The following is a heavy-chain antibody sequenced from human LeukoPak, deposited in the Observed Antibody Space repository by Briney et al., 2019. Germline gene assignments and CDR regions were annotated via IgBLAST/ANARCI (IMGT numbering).Heavy chain of an antibody. CDR3: VKEVGRRGIPCFDY. J-gene: IGHJ4*02. V-gene: IGHV3-30*18. D-gene: IGHD2-15*01. CDR1: GFTFSSYG. Sequence: GGSLRLSCAASGFTFSSYGMHWVRQAPGKGLEWVAVISYDGSNKYYADSVKGRFTLSRDNSKNTLYLQMNSLRAEDTAIYYCVKEVGRRGIPCFDYWGQGALVSVSS. CDR2: ISYDGSNK.